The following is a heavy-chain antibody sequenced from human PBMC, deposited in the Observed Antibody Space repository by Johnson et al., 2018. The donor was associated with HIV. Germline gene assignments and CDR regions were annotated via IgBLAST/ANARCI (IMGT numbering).Heavy chain of an antibody. CDR1: GFTFSTYW. CDR2: IKQDGSEK. V-gene: IGHV3-7*04. D-gene: IGHD5-18*01. J-gene: IGHJ3*02. CDR3: ARGRGYIAPKLSGGAAFDI. Sequence: MLLVESGGGLVQPGGSLRLSFAVSGFTFSTYWMTWVRQAPGKGLEWVANIKQDGSEKYYVDSVKGRFTISRDNAKNSLYLQMNSLRAEDTAVYYCARGRGYIAPKLSGGAAFDIWGQGTMVTVSS.